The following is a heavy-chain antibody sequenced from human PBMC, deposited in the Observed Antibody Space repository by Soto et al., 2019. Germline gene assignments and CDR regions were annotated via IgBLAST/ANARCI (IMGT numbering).Heavy chain of an antibody. CDR2: IYHSGST. J-gene: IGHJ4*02. Sequence: QVQLQESGPGLVKPSETLSLTCAVSGGSISSSNWWSWVRQPPGKGLEWIVEIYHSGSTNYNPSLKSRVTIPVDKSKLPSGLKLSSVTGEDRVVHCCGGGDDSRDIYFDCWGQGTLVTVSS. CDR3: GGGDDSRDIYFDC. CDR1: GGSISSSNW. V-gene: IGHV4-4*01. D-gene: IGHD3-22*01.